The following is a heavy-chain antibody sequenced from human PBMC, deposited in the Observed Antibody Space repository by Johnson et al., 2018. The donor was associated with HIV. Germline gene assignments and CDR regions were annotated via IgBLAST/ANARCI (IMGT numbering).Heavy chain of an antibody. D-gene: IGHD6-6*01. CDR1: GFTFSSYA. CDR2: LNWNGDST. V-gene: IGHV3-20*04. J-gene: IGHJ3*02. CDR3: ARDRRSIAARPGAAFDI. Sequence: VQLVESGGGLVQPGGSLRLSCAASGFTFSSYAMSWVRQAQGKGLEWVSGLNWNGDSTGYADSVRGRFTISRDNAKNSLYLQMNSLRAEDTALYYCARDRRSIAARPGAAFDIWGQGTMVTVSS.